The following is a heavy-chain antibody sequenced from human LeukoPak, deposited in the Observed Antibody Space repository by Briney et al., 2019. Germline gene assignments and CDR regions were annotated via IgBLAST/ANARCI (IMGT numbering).Heavy chain of an antibody. CDR1: GGTFSSYA. CDR2: IIPIFGTA. D-gene: IGHD3-3*01. V-gene: IGHV1-69*13. Sequence: ASVKVSCKASGGTFSSYAISWVRQAPGQGLEWMGGIIPIFGTANYAQKFQGRVTITADESTSTAYMELSSLRSEDTAVYYCARKRITIFGVPKSWFDPWGQGTLVTVSS. CDR3: ARKRITIFGVPKSWFDP. J-gene: IGHJ5*02.